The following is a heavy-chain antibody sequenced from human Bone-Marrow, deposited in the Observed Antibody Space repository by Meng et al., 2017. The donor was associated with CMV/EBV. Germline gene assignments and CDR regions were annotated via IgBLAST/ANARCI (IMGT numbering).Heavy chain of an antibody. CDR2: ISSNGGST. CDR1: GFTFSSYA. Sequence: GESLKISCAASGFTFSSYAMHWVRQAPGKGLEYVSAISSNGGSTYYADSVKGRFTISRDNSKNTLYLQMGSLRAEDMAVYYCARDKGIAARENYYYGMYVWGQGTTVTVSS. V-gene: IGHV3-64*02. CDR3: ARDKGIAARENYYYGMYV. D-gene: IGHD6-13*01. J-gene: IGHJ6*02.